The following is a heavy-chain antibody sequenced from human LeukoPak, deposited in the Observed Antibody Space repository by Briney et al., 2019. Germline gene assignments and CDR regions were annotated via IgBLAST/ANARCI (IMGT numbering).Heavy chain of an antibody. CDR3: ANSRTYIPLGAFGI. CDR1: GFTFSSYG. J-gene: IGHJ3*02. Sequence: GGSLRLSCAASGFTFSSYGMHWVRQAPGKGLEWVAFIRYDGSNKYYADSVKGRFTISRDNSKNTLYLQMNSLRAEDTAVYYCANSRTYIPLGAFGIWGQGTMVTVPS. CDR2: IRYDGSNK. V-gene: IGHV3-30*02. D-gene: IGHD2-21*01.